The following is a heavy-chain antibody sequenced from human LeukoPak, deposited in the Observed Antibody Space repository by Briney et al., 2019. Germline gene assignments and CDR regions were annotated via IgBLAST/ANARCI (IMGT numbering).Heavy chain of an antibody. Sequence: ASVKVSCKASGYTFTGYYMHWVRQAPGQGLEWMGWINPNSGGTNYAQKFQGRVTMTRDTSISTAYMELSRLRSDDTAVYYCARSTYYYDSSGYYYYLDYWGQGTLVTVSS. J-gene: IGHJ4*02. CDR2: INPNSGGT. CDR1: GYTFTGYY. V-gene: IGHV1-2*02. CDR3: ARSTYYYDSSGYYYYLDY. D-gene: IGHD3-22*01.